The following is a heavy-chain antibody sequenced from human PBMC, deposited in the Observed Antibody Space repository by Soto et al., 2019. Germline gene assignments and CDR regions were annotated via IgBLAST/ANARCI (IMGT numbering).Heavy chain of an antibody. V-gene: IGHV3-23*01. J-gene: IGHJ4*02. CDR1: GFTFSTYA. D-gene: IGHD3-10*01. CDR3: AKAGGSGSGSWIDY. CDR2: VTGSGGST. Sequence: QLLESGGGLVQPGGSLRLSCAASGFTFSTYAMGWVRQAPGKGLQWVSTVTGSGGSTNYADFVKGRFTIPRDNSKNALYLQMNSLRAEDRAVYYCAKAGGSGSGSWIDYLGQGTLVTVSP.